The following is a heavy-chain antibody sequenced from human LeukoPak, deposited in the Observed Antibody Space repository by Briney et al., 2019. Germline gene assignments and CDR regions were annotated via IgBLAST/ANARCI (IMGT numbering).Heavy chain of an antibody. D-gene: IGHD6-19*01. CDR1: GFTFSSYE. J-gene: IGHJ6*03. V-gene: IGHV3-48*03. CDR2: ISSSGSTI. Sequence: GGSLRLSCAASGFTFSSYEMNWVRQAPGKGLEWVSYISSSGSTIYYADSVKGRFTISRDNAKNSLYLQMNSLRAEDTAVYYCARVADSSGSYMDVWGKGTTVTVSS. CDR3: ARVADSSGSYMDV.